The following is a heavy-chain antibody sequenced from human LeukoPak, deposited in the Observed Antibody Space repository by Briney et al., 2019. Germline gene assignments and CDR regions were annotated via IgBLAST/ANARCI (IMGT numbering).Heavy chain of an antibody. CDR2: INPNSGGT. D-gene: IGHD6-6*01. Sequence: ASVKVSCKASGYTFTGYYMHWVRQAPGQGLEWMGWINPNSGGTNYAQKFQGRVTMTRDTSISTAYMELSRLRSDDTTVYYCARDLLVGIAARPRGAGDYWGQGTLVTVSS. CDR1: GYTFTGYY. V-gene: IGHV1-2*02. J-gene: IGHJ4*02. CDR3: ARDLLVGIAARPRGAGDY.